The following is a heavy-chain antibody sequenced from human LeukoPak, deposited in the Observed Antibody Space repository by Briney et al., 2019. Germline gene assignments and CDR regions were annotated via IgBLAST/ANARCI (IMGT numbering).Heavy chain of an antibody. D-gene: IGHD2-15*01. Sequence: GGSPKPPRSTPGIPLRSHSNHRVPQAPSKGPGGVAGISYDGSNKYYADSVKGRFTISRDNSKNTLYLQMNSLRAEDTAVYYCARDVGYCSGGSCSAFDYWGQGTLVTVSS. V-gene: IGHV3-30-3*01. CDR3: ARDVGYCSGGSCSAFDY. J-gene: IGHJ4*02. CDR1: GIPLRSHS. CDR2: ISYDGSNK.